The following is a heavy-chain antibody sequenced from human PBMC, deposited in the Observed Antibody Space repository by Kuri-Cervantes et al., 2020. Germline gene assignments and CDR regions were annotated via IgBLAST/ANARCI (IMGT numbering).Heavy chain of an antibody. V-gene: IGHV3-23*01. CDR1: GVTRSNYA. J-gene: IGHJ4*02. CDR2: ISGSGGST. Sequence: GESLKISCAASGVTRSNYAMSWVRQAPGKGLEWVSAISGSGGSTYYADSVKGRFTISRDTSKNSLYLQMNSLRAEDTAVYYCAREGSYYYDSSPVYWGQGTLVTVSS. CDR3: AREGSYYYDSSPVY. D-gene: IGHD3-22*01.